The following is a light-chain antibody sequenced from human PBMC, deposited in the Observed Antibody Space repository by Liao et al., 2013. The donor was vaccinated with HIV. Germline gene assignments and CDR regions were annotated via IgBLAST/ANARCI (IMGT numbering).Light chain of an antibody. J-gene: IGLJ3*02. Sequence: SYELTQPPSVSVAPGKTARITCGGNNIGSKSVHWYQQKPGQAPVLVIYYDSDRPSGIPARFSASNSGNTATLTISRVEAGDEADYYCQVWLTGSGHPVFGGGTKLTVL. CDR3: QVWLTGSGHPV. V-gene: IGLV3-21*04. CDR1: NIGSKS. CDR2: YDS.